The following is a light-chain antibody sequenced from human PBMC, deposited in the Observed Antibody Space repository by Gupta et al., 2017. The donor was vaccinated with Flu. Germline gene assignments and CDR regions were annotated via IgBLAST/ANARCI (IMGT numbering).Light chain of an antibody. V-gene: IGLV1-44*01. J-gene: IGLJ2*01. CDR1: SSNIGSNT. CDR2: SNN. CDR3: EAWEDSRNGFVV. Sequence: QSVLTQPPSASGTPGQRVTISCSGSSSNIGSNTVNWYQQLPGTAPKLLIYSNNKRPSGGPDRFSGSKSGTSAALAISGLQSEEEADYYCEAWEDSRNGFVVFGGGTKLTVL.